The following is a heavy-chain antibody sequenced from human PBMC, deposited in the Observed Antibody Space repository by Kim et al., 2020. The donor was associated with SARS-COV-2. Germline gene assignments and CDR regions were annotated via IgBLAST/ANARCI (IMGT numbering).Heavy chain of an antibody. CDR1: GGTFSSYA. CDR2: IIPIFGTA. J-gene: IGHJ4*02. D-gene: IGHD3-10*01. Sequence: SVKVSCKASGGTFSSYAISWVRQAPGQGLEWMGGIIPIFGTANYAQKFQGRVTITADESTSTAYMELSSLRSEDTAVYYCARVWGGLYGSGSSLAHYFDYWGQGTLVTVSS. CDR3: ARVWGGLYGSGSSLAHYFDY. V-gene: IGHV1-69*13.